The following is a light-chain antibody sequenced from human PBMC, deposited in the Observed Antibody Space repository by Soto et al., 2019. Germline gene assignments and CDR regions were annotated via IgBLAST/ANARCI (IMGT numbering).Light chain of an antibody. CDR2: AAS. Sequence: DIQMTQSPSSVSASVGDRVTITCRASQGISRFLAWFQQKPGKAPNLLIYAASSLQSGVPSRFSGSGSGTDFTLTISSLQPEDFATYYCQQASRFPLTFGPGTKVDLK. V-gene: IGKV1-12*01. CDR1: QGISRF. CDR3: QQASRFPLT. J-gene: IGKJ3*01.